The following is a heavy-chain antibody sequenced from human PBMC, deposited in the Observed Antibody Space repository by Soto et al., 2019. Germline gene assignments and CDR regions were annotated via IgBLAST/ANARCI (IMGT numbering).Heavy chain of an antibody. Sequence: SETLSLTCTVSGGSISSGGYYWSWIRQHPGKGLEWIGYIYYSGSTYYNPSLKSRVTISVDTSKNQFSLKLSSVTAADTAVYYCARHGDYIWGSYRPAAFDIWGQGTMVAVSS. V-gene: IGHV4-31*03. J-gene: IGHJ3*02. CDR3: ARHGDYIWGSYRPAAFDI. CDR1: GGSISSGGYY. D-gene: IGHD3-16*02. CDR2: IYYSGST.